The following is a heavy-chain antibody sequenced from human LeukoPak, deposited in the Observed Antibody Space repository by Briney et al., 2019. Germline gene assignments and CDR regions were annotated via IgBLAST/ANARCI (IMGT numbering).Heavy chain of an antibody. CDR2: IIPIFGTA. D-gene: IGHD3-22*01. V-gene: IGHV1-69*05. CDR1: GGTFSSYA. J-gene: IGHJ3*02. CDR3: ASSIEYYYDSDAFDI. Sequence: GASVKVSCKASGGTFSSYAISWVRQAPGQGLEWRGGIIPIFGTANYAQKFQGRVTITTDESTSTAYMELSSLRSEDTAVYYCASSIEYYYDSDAFDIWGQGTMVTVSS.